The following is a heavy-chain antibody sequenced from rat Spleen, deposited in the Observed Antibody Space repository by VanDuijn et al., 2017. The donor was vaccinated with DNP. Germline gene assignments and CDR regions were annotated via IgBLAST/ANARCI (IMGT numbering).Heavy chain of an antibody. V-gene: IGHV5-29*01. CDR1: GFTFSNYW. CDR3: ARGSGSYYWYFDF. Sequence: EVQLVESGGGLVQPGRSLKLSCVASGFTFSNYWLTWVRQAPTKGLEWVATIIYDGRNTYYRDSVKGRFTISRDNAKSSLYLQMDSLRSEDTATYYCARGSGSYYWYFDFWGPGTMVTVSS. CDR2: IIYDGRNT. J-gene: IGHJ1*01. D-gene: IGHD5-1*01.